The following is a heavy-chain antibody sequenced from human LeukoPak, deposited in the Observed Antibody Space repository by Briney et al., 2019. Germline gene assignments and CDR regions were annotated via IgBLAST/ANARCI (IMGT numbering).Heavy chain of an antibody. D-gene: IGHD3-22*01. J-gene: IGHJ6*03. CDR2: MNPSGST. Sequence: SETLSLTCAVYGGSFSGYYWTWIRQTPEKGLEWIGEMNPSGSTNYNPSLKSRVTISVDTPKNQFSLELSSVTAADTAVYYWARGRQDVTMIVVVMTAVSYYLDVWGKGTTVTVS. V-gene: IGHV4-34*01. CDR1: GGSFSGYY. CDR3: ARGRQDVTMIVVVMTAVSYYLDV.